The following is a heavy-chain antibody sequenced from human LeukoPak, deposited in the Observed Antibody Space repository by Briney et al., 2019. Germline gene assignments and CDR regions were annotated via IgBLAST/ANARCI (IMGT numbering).Heavy chain of an antibody. J-gene: IGHJ4*02. CDR3: ARDQEGFDY. V-gene: IGHV1-46*01. CDR2: IYPRDGST. Sequence: ASVKVSCKASGYTFTSNYTHWVRQAPGQGLEWMGMIYPRDGSTSYALKFQGRVTVTRDTSTSTVHMELSGLRSEDTAVYYCARDQEGFDYWGQGTLVTVSS. CDR1: GYTFTSNY.